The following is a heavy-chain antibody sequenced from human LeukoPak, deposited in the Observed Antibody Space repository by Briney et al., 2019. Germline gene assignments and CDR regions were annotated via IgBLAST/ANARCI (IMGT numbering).Heavy chain of an antibody. CDR2: ISSSSSYI. CDR3: ARDADNCGGYCYPRFDY. V-gene: IGHV3-21*01. D-gene: IGHD2-21*02. CDR1: GFTSSSYS. J-gene: IGHJ4*02. Sequence: GGSLRLSCAASGFTSSSYSMNWVRQAPGKGLERVSSISSSSSYIYYADSVKGRFTISRDNAKNSLYLQMNSLRAEDTAVYYCARDADNCGGYCYPRFDYWGQGTLVTVSS.